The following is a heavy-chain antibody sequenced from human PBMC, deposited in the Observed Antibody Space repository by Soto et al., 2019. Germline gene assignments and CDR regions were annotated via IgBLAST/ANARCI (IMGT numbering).Heavy chain of an antibody. Sequence: QLQESGPGLVKPSETLSLTCTVSGDTIYSDNYYWSWIRQSPGKGLEWIGYIYYSGRTYYNPSLRXRXXXSXXTSKNQFFLKMRSATAAATAVYYCARGELMLPGVLTTPLAYWGLGTLVTVSS. CDR3: ARGELMLPGVLTTPLAY. J-gene: IGHJ4*02. CDR1: GDTIYSDNYY. CDR2: IYYSGRT. V-gene: IGHV4-30-4*01. D-gene: IGHD2-8*01.